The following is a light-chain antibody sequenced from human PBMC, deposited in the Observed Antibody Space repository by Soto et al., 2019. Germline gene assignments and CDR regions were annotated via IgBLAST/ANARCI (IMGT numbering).Light chain of an antibody. CDR1: QNINYN. V-gene: IGKV3-15*01. J-gene: IGKJ4*01. CDR2: GAY. CDR3: QQYNTWPPLT. Sequence: EIVMTQSPATLSVSPGERATLSCRARQNINYNLAWYRQRPGQPPTLLIYGAYTRATGIPDRFSGGGSGTEFTLTISSLQSEDFAVYYCQQYNTWPPLTFGGGTTLKIK.